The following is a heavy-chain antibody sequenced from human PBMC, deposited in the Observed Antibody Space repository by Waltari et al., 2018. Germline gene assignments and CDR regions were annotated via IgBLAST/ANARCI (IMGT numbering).Heavy chain of an antibody. Sequence: EVQLVESGGGLVQPGGSLRLSCAASGFRFSNNWMSWVRQAPGKGVGWVAKRKEDGTQKYYVDAVRGRFTISRDNTKNTLYLQMNSLRVEDTAVYYCARDWNWGFDYWGQGTLVTVSS. V-gene: IGHV3-7*01. CDR2: RKEDGTQK. D-gene: IGHD7-27*01. CDR3: ARDWNWGFDY. J-gene: IGHJ4*02. CDR1: GFRFSNNW.